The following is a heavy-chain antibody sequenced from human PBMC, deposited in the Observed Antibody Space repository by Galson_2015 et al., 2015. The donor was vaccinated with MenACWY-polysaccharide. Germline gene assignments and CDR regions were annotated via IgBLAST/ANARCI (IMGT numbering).Heavy chain of an antibody. V-gene: IGHV3-73*01. Sequence: SMRLSCAASGFTFSGSAMHWVRQASGKGLEWVGRIRSKANSYATAYAASVKGRFTISRDDSKNTAYLQMNSLKTEDTAVYYCTRADYYDSCCYYHWGQGTLVTVSS. CDR2: IRSKANSYAT. J-gene: IGHJ5*02. D-gene: IGHD3-22*01. CDR1: GFTFSGSA. CDR3: TRADYYDSCCYYH.